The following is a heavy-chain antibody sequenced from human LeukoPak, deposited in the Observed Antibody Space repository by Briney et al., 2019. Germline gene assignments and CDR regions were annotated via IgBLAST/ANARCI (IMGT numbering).Heavy chain of an antibody. CDR1: GFTFSSYG. V-gene: IGHV3-30*03. Sequence: PGRSLRLSCAASGFTFSSYGMHWVRQAPGKGLEWVAVISYDGSNKYYADSVKGRFTISRDNAKNSLYLQMNSLRAEGTAVYYCAREYDYGDYFDYWGQGTLVTVSS. J-gene: IGHJ4*02. CDR2: ISYDGSNK. CDR3: AREYDYGDYFDY. D-gene: IGHD4-17*01.